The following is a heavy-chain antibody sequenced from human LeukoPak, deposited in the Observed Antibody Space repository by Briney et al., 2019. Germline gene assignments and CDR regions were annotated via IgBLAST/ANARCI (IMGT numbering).Heavy chain of an antibody. CDR3: ARGGAVAGRYPYLDS. V-gene: IGHV6-1*01. CDR1: GDSVSSNSAA. Sequence: SQTLSLTCAISGDSVSSNSAAWTWIRQSPLRGLEWLGRTYYRSKWYLDYAVSVRSRMTIIPDTSKNQFSLQLTSVTPEDTAVYYCARGGAVAGRYPYLDSWGQGTLVTVSS. D-gene: IGHD6-19*01. J-gene: IGHJ4*02. CDR2: TYYRSKWYL.